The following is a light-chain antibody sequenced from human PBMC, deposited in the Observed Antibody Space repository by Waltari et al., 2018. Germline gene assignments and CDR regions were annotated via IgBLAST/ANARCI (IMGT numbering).Light chain of an antibody. Sequence: QSALTQPPSASGSPGQSVTISCTGTSSDVGGYKYVSWYQQHPGKAPKRIIYEVSKRPSGFPDRFSGSKAGNTASRTVSGLQAEDEADYYCNSYVGSTLFYVFGTGTKVTVV. J-gene: IGLJ1*01. CDR3: NSYVGSTLFYV. CDR1: SSDVGGYKY. CDR2: EVS. V-gene: IGLV2-8*01.